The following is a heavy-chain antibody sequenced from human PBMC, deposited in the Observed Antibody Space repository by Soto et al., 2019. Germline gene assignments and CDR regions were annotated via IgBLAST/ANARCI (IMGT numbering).Heavy chain of an antibody. Sequence: QVQLVQSGAEVKKPGSSVKVSCKASGGTFSSYTISWVRQAPGQGLEWMGRIIPILGIANYAQKFQGRVTITADKSTSTAYMELSSLRSEDTAVYYCARLWYSSSWDYGMDVWGQGTTVTVSS. D-gene: IGHD6-13*01. CDR2: IIPILGIA. V-gene: IGHV1-69*02. CDR3: ARLWYSSSWDYGMDV. J-gene: IGHJ6*02. CDR1: GGTFSSYT.